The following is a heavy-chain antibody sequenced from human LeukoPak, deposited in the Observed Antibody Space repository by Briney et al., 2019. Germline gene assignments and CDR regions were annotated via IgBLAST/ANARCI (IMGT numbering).Heavy chain of an antibody. Sequence: ASVKVSCKASGYTLTGYDINWVRQATGQGLEWMGWMNPNSGNTGYAQKFQGRVTMTRNTSISTAYMELSSLRSEDTAVYYCARDQRNYYDSSGFLNWFDPWGQGTLVTVSS. CDR2: MNPNSGNT. J-gene: IGHJ5*02. CDR1: GYTLTGYD. D-gene: IGHD3-22*01. V-gene: IGHV1-8*01. CDR3: ARDQRNYYDSSGFLNWFDP.